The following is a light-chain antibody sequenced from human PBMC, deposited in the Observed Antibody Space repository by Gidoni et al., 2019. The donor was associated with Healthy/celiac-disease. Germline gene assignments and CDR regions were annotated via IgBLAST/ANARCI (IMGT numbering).Light chain of an antibody. Sequence: APGGPAPVSCRSSQSCRHSNVYNILVWYLQKPAQSPPLLIYLGSNRAYSGAPRFSGSGSGTDFTLKIISVEAEDVVVYYYMQALQTPPWTFGQGTKVEIK. CDR2: LGS. CDR3: MQALQTPPWT. V-gene: IGKV2-28*01. CDR1: QSCRHSNVYNI. J-gene: IGKJ1*01.